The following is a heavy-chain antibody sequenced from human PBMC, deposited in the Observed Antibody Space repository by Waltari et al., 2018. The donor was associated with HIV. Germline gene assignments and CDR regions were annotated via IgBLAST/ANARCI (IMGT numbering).Heavy chain of an antibody. CDR3: ASARETMGVDFDS. J-gene: IGHJ5*01. CDR1: GGAFVSDT. D-gene: IGHD3-10*01. V-gene: IGHV1-69*08. Sequence: QVQLVQSRAEVKKPGSSVKVSCKASGGAFVSDTFNWVRQAPGQGLEWMGRAIPMFRTANYARKFQGRVTITADKSTTTAYMELNGLRIDDTAVYYCASARETMGVDFDSWGQGTLVTVS. CDR2: AIPMFRTA.